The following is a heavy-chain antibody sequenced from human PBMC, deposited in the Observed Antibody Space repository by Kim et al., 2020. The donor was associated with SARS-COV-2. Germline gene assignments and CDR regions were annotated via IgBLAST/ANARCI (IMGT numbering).Heavy chain of an antibody. V-gene: IGHV3-21*01. CDR1: GFTFSSYR. CDR2: ISASSSYI. J-gene: IGHJ4*02. D-gene: IGHD6-13*01. CDR3: ASWQGVGATWYSSSGVHYFDY. Sequence: GGSLRLSCAASGFTFSSYRMNWVRQAPGKGLEWVSSISASSSYIYYADSVKGRFTISRDNAKNSLYLQMNSLRAADTAVYYCASWQGVGATWYSSSGVHYFDYWGQGTLVTVSS.